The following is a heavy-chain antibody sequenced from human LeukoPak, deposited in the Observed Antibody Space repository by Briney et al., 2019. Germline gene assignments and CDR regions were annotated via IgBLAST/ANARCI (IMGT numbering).Heavy chain of an antibody. CDR3: ARDHGVRYSYVPRYYYYVMDV. CDR2: IYTSGST. V-gene: IGHV4-61*02. D-gene: IGHD5-18*01. J-gene: IGHJ6*02. Sequence: SETLSLTCTVSGGSISSGSSYWNWTRQPAGKGLEWHGRIYTSGSTNYNPSLKSRVTISVATSKNQFSLKLSSVTSADTAVYYCARDHGVRYSYVPRYYYYVMDVWGQGTTVTVSS. CDR1: GGSISSGSSY.